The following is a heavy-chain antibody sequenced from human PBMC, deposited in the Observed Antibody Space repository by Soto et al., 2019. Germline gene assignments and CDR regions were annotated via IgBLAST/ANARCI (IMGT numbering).Heavy chain of an antibody. J-gene: IGHJ4*02. CDR3: ARVDYCSGGSCYSVHGYFDY. V-gene: IGHV1-69*13. D-gene: IGHD2-15*01. CDR2: IIPIFGTA. CDR1: GGTFSSYA. Sequence: ASVKVSCKASGGTFSSYAISWVRQAPGQGLEWMGGIIPIFGTANYAQKFQGRITITADESTRTAYMELSSLRSEDTAVYYCARVDYCSGGSCYSVHGYFDYWGQGTLVTVSS.